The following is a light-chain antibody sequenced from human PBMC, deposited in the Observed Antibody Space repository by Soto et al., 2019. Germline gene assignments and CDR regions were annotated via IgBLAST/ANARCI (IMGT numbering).Light chain of an antibody. V-gene: IGKV3-20*01. CDR2: GAS. J-gene: IGKJ1*01. CDR1: QSVSSSY. CDR3: QQYGSSPEP. Sequence: EIVLTQSPGTLSLSPGERATHSCRASQSVSSSYLAWYQQKPGQAPRLLIYGASSRATGIPDRFSGSGSGTDFTLTISRLEPEDFAVYYCQQYGSSPEPFGQGTKVEIK.